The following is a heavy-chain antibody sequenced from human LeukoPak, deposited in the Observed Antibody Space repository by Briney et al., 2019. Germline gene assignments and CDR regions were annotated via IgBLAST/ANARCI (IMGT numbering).Heavy chain of an antibody. CDR3: ARAQYYYDYIDY. J-gene: IGHJ4*02. CDR2: IYYSGST. V-gene: IGHV4-39*07. Sequence: SETLSLTCTVSGGSISSSSYYWGWIRQPPGKGLEWIGSIYYSGSTNYSPSLKSRVTMSVDTSKNQFSLKLSSVTAADTAVYYCARAQYYYDYIDYWGQGTLVTVSS. CDR1: GGSISSSSYY. D-gene: IGHD3-22*01.